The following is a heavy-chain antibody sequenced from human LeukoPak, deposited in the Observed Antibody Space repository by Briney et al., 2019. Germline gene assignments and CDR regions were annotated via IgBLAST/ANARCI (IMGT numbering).Heavy chain of an antibody. CDR3: ARGLYDSSGPLVGAFDI. J-gene: IGHJ3*02. V-gene: IGHV3-33*01. D-gene: IGHD3-22*01. CDR1: GFTFSSYG. Sequence: PGGSLRLSCAASGFTFSSYGMHWVRQAPGKGLEWVAVIWYDGSNKYYADSVKGRFTISRDNSKNTLYLQMNSLRAEDTAVYYCARGLYDSSGPLVGAFDIWGQGTMVTVSS. CDR2: IWYDGSNK.